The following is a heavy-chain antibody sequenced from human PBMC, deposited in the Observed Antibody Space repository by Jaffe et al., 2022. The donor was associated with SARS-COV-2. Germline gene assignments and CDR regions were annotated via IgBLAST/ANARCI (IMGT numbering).Heavy chain of an antibody. D-gene: IGHD1-1*01. V-gene: IGHV4-61*02. Sequence: QVQLQESGPGLVKPSQTLSLTCTVSGDSISRGSYFYTWIRQPAGKGLEWVGQISTIGNTNYNPSLTSRVTISVDESKNQFSLKLNSVTAADTAVYYCVRRATVMQYWYFDLWGRGTLVTVSS. CDR2: ISTIGNT. CDR1: GDSISRGSYF. CDR3: VRRATVMQYWYFDL. J-gene: IGHJ2*01.